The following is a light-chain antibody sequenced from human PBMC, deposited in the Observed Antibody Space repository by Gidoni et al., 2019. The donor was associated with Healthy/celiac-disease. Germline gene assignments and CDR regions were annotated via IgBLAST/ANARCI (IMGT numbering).Light chain of an antibody. CDR1: QTISSY. J-gene: IGKJ4*01. CDR3: QQSYSTPPA. Sequence: IQMTQSPSSLSASVGDRVTITWRASQTISSYLNWYQQKPGKAPKLIIYAASSLQSGVPSRFSGSGSGTDFTLTISSLQPEDFATNYCQQSYSTPPAFGGGTKVEIK. CDR2: AAS. V-gene: IGKV1-39*01.